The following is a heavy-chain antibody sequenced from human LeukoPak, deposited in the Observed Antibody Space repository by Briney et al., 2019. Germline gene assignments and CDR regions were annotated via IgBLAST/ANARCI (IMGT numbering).Heavy chain of an antibody. J-gene: IGHJ4*02. V-gene: IGHV4-4*07. D-gene: IGHD2-15*01. CDR2: IYTSGST. CDR1: GGSISSYY. Sequence: PSETLSLTCTVSGGSISSYYWSWIRQPAGKGLEWIGRIYTSGSTNYNPSLKSRVTMSVDTSKNQFSLKLSSVTAADTAVHYCARDRDCSGGSCYFDYWGQGTLVTVSS. CDR3: ARDRDCSGGSCYFDY.